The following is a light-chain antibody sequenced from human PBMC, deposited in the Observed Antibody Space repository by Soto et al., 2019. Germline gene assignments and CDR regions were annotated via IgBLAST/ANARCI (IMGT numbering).Light chain of an antibody. CDR1: QSVSTF. J-gene: IGKJ1*01. CDR3: QQNSNWQGS. V-gene: IGKV3D-11*02. CDR2: DAS. Sequence: EIVLTQSPGTLSLSPGERATLSCRASQSVSTFLAWYQQKPGQAPRLLIYDASKRAPGIPARFSGSGSGTEFTLTISSLEPEDFAVYYCQQNSNWQGSFGRGTKVDIK.